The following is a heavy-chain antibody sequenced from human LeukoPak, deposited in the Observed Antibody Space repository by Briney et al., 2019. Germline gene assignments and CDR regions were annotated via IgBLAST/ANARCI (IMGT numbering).Heavy chain of an antibody. V-gene: IGHV3-23*01. CDR1: GFTFNSYA. CDR2: ISGSDGST. CDR3: AKGQLVPLDP. J-gene: IGHJ5*02. Sequence: GGSLRLSCAASGFTFNSYAMSWVRQAPGKGLEWVSAISGSDGSTYYADSVKGRFTISRDNSKNTLYLQMNSLRAEDTAVYYCAKGQLVPLDPWGQGTLVTVSS. D-gene: IGHD6-13*01.